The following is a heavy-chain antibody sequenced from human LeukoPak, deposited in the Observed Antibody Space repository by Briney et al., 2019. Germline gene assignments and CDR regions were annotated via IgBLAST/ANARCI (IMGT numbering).Heavy chain of an antibody. CDR3: ARGSSSGGYFYYYGMDV. CDR1: GYTFTSYG. D-gene: IGHD6-6*01. Sequence: GASVKVSCKASGYTFTSYGIIWVRQAPGQGLEWMGWISTYNGNTNYAQKLQGRVTMTTDISTSTAYMELRSLRSDDTAVYYCARGSSSGGYFYYYGMDVWGQGTTVTVSS. V-gene: IGHV1-18*01. CDR2: ISTYNGNT. J-gene: IGHJ6*02.